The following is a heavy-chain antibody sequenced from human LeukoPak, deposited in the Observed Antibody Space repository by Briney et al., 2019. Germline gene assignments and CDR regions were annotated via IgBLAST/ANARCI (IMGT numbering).Heavy chain of an antibody. CDR3: AITYYYDSSGYSGYFDY. V-gene: IGHV1-18*04. D-gene: IGHD3-22*01. J-gene: IGHJ4*02. Sequence: ASVKVSCKASGYTFTGYYMHWVRQAPGQGLEWMGWISAYNGNTNYAQKLQGRVTMTTDTSTSTAYMELRSLRSDDTAVYYCAITYYYDSSGYSGYFDYWGQGTLVTVSS. CDR1: GYTFTGYY. CDR2: ISAYNGNT.